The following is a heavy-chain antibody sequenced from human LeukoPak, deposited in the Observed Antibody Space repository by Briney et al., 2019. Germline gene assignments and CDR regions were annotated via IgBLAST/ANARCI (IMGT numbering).Heavy chain of an antibody. J-gene: IGHJ4*02. V-gene: IGHV3-49*03. Sequence: PGGSLRLSCTASGFTLGEYAMSWFRQAPGKGLEWVGFIRSKAYGGTTEYAASVKGRSTISRDDSKSIAYLQMNSLKTEDTAVYYCTRDLGYCSSTSCYEGEYFDYWGQGTLVTVSS. CDR1: GFTLGEYA. D-gene: IGHD2-2*01. CDR2: IRSKAYGGTT. CDR3: TRDLGYCSSTSCYEGEYFDY.